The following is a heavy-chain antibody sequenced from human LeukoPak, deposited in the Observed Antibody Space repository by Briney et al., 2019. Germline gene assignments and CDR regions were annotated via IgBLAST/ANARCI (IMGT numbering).Heavy chain of an antibody. J-gene: IGHJ4*02. Sequence: GGSLRLSCAASGFTFSRYTMNWVRQAPGEGLEWVSYISSLSGTIYYADSVKGRFTISRDNAKNSLYLQMDSLRAEDTAVYYCARDQEGATSYWGQGTLVTVSS. CDR1: GFTFSRYT. CDR2: ISSLSGTI. D-gene: IGHD1-26*01. V-gene: IGHV3-48*01. CDR3: ARDQEGATSY.